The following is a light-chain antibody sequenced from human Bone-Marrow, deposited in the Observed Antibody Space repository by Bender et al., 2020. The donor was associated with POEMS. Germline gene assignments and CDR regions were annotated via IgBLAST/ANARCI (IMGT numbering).Light chain of an antibody. V-gene: IGLV2-8*01. Sequence: QSALTQPASVSASPGQSITISCAGTSSDIAAYDYVSWYQQHPGKAPKLMIYEVSKRPSGVPDRFSGSKSGNTASLTVSGLQAEDEADYYCCSFGTSSVFGGGTKLTVL. CDR1: SSDIAAYDY. CDR3: CSFGTSSV. J-gene: IGLJ3*02. CDR2: EVS.